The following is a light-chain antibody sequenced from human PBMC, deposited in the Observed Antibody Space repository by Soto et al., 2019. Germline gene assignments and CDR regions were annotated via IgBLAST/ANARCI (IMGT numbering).Light chain of an antibody. CDR1: QNITTW. V-gene: IGKV1-12*01. J-gene: IGKJ3*01. CDR3: QQGSRFPFT. CDR2: GAS. Sequence: DTQMIQSPSSVSASVGDRVTVTCRASQNITTWLTWYQQTPGKAPHLLIYGASTLQRGVPSRFSGSGSGTEFTLTITSLQPEDFATYYCQQGSRFPFTFGPGTKVDIK.